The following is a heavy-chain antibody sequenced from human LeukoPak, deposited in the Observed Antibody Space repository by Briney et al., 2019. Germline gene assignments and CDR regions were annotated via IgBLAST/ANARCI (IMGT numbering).Heavy chain of an antibody. CDR3: ARELVATIEGADY. V-gene: IGHV1-2*02. J-gene: IGHJ4*02. CDR2: INPNSGGT. D-gene: IGHD5-12*01. Sequence: GASVKVSCKASGYTFTGYYMHWVRQAPGQGLEWMGWINPNSGGTNYAQKFQGRVTMTRDTSISTAYMELSRLRSDDTAVYYCARELVATIEGADYWGQGTLVTVSS. CDR1: GYTFTGYY.